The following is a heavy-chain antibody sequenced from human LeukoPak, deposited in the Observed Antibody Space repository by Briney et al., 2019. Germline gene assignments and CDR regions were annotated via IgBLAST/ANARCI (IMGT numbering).Heavy chain of an antibody. V-gene: IGHV3-7*03. CDR2: IKQDGSEK. Sequence: GGSLRLSCAASGFTFSSYWMSWVRQAPGKGLEWVANIKQDGSEKYYVDSVKGRFTISRDNAKNSLYLQMDSLRAEDTAVYYCARDRPRFLEWSFYYYYYGMDVWGQGTTVTVSS. D-gene: IGHD3-3*01. CDR3: ARDRPRFLEWSFYYYYYGMDV. CDR1: GFTFSSYW. J-gene: IGHJ6*02.